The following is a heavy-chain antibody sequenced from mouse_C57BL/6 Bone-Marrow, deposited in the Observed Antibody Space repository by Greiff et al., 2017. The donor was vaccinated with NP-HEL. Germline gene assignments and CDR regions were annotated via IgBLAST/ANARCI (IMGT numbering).Heavy chain of an antibody. J-gene: IGHJ4*01. V-gene: IGHV2-5*01. Sequence: VQLQQSGPGLVQPSQSLSITCTVSGFSLTSYGVHWVRQSPGKGLEWLGVIWRGGSTDYNAALMSRLSITKDNSKSQVFVKMNRLQADDTAIYYCAKKDGSSHYYAMDYWGQGTSVTVSS. CDR1: GFSLTSYG. CDR2: IWRGGST. CDR3: AKKDGSSHYYAMDY. D-gene: IGHD1-1*01.